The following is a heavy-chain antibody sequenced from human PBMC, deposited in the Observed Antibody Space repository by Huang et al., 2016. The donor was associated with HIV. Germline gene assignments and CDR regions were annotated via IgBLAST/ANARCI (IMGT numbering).Heavy chain of an antibody. D-gene: IGHD1-26*01. J-gene: IGHJ4*02. V-gene: IGHV3-30*18. CDR1: GFSFITYG. CDR2: ISYDGSNK. CDR3: AKDGADEEWDIDY. Sequence: VQLVESGGGVVQPGRSLRLACAASGFSFITYGLHWVRQAPGKGLEWVAVISYDGSNKYYAHSVKGRFTISRDTSENKVYLQMNSLRHEDTAVYYCAKDGADEEWDIDYWGQGTLVTVSS.